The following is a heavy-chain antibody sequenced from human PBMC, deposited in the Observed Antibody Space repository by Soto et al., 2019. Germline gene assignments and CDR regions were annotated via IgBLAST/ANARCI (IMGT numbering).Heavy chain of an antibody. J-gene: IGHJ4*02. CDR3: AKDRRLSTVPYYFDY. CDR1: GFTFSSYA. D-gene: IGHD4-17*01. CDR2: ISGSGGST. V-gene: IGHV3-23*01. Sequence: GSLRLSCAASGFTFSSYAMSWVRQAPGKGLEWVSAISGSGGSTYYADSVKGRFTISRDNSKNTLYLQMNSLRAEDTAVYYCAKDRRLSTVPYYFDYWGQGTLVTVSS.